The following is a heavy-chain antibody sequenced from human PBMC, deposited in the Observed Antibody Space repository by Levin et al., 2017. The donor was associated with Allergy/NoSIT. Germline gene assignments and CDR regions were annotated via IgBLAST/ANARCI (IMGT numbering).Heavy chain of an antibody. CDR2: ISNDGGNK. CDR1: GFTFRSYP. D-gene: IGHD2-15*01. CDR3: ARGGGGRRPYYFYYYGMDV. V-gene: IGHV3-30*04. J-gene: IGHJ6*02. Sequence: GGFLRLSCADSGFTFRSYPMHWVRQAPGKGLEWVAVISNDGGNKYYADSVKGRFTISRDNSKNTLYLQMNSLRPEDTAVYFCARGGGGRRPYYFYYYGMDVWGQGTTVTVSS.